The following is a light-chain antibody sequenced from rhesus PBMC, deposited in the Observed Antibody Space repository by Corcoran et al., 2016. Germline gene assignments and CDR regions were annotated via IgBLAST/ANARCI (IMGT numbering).Light chain of an antibody. V-gene: IGKV1-25*01. Sequence: DIQMTQSPSSLSASVGDRVTISCRASQGITNDLAWYQQKAGETPKLLIYEASSLQSGIPSRLSGSGSGTDFTLTISSLQSEDFATYYCQQYYSIPYSFGQGTKVEIK. J-gene: IGKJ2*01. CDR1: QGITND. CDR2: EAS. CDR3: QQYYSIPYS.